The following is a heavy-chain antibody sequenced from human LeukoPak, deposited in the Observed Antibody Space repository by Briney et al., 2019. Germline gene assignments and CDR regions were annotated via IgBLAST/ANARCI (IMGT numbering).Heavy chain of an antibody. J-gene: IGHJ4*02. D-gene: IGHD3-10*01. Sequence: PSETLSLTCTVSGRSISSGDYYWSWVRQPPGEGLEWIGYMYYSGSTYYHPSLKSRVTISLHTSKNQFYLKLSSVTAADTAVYYCARAPWDYGSGSYSVQFDYWGQGTLVTVSS. CDR1: GRSISSGDYY. CDR2: MYYSGST. V-gene: IGHV4-30-4*01. CDR3: ARAPWDYGSGSYSVQFDY.